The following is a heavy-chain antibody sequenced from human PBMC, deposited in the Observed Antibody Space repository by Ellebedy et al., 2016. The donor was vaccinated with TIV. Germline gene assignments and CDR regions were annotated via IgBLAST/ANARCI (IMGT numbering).Heavy chain of an antibody. Sequence: GESLKISCAASGFIFSNYAMSWVRQAPGKGLEWVSGITDSGTSTYYADSVKGRFTIFRDNSKNTLFLQMNSLRAEDTAVYYCARDCSSTSCPDLGVMDVWGQGTTVTVSS. CDR3: ARDCSSTSCPDLGVMDV. CDR1: GFIFSNYA. J-gene: IGHJ6*02. D-gene: IGHD2-2*01. CDR2: ITDSGTST. V-gene: IGHV3-23*01.